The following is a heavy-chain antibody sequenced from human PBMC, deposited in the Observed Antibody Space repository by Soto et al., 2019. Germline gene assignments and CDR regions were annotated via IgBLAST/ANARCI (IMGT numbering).Heavy chain of an antibody. CDR1: GYTFTGDD. CDR2: INPDSGGT. J-gene: IGHJ4*02. V-gene: IGHV1-2*04. Sequence: QVQLVQSGAEVKKPGASVKVSCRASGYTFTGDDMHWVRQAPGQGLEWMGWINPDSGGTNYEQKFQGWVTMTRDTSISTAYMELSRLRSDDTAVHYCARAGGYSGYDYGRTFDYWGQGTLVTVSS. CDR3: ARAGGYSGYDYGRTFDY. D-gene: IGHD5-12*01.